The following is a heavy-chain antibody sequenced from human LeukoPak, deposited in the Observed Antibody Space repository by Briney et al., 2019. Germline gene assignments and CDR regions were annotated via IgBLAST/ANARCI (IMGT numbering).Heavy chain of an antibody. J-gene: IGHJ4*02. D-gene: IGHD3-3*01. CDR1: GYTSTSYY. CDR2: INPSGGST. CDR3: ARAGDDFWSGYPQYYFDY. V-gene: IGHV1-46*01. Sequence: ASVKVSCKASGYTSTSYYMHWVRQATGQWLEWMGIINPSGGSTSYAQKFQGRVTMTRDTSTSTVYMELSSLRSEDTAVYYCARAGDDFWSGYPQYYFDYWGQGTLVTVSS.